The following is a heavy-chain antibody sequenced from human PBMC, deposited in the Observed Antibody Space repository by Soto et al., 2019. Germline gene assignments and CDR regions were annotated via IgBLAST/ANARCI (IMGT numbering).Heavy chain of an antibody. CDR2: ISAGGGTT. D-gene: IGHD4-17*01. J-gene: IGHJ4*02. CDR1: GFTFDTNG. Sequence: PGGSLRLSCAASGFTFDTNGMTWVRQVPGKGLEWVSAISAGGGTTYYADSVKGRFTISRDNSKNTLYLQMNSLRAEDTAVYYCAKTTVTMSYNWGQGTLVTVSS. CDR3: AKTTVTMSYN. V-gene: IGHV3-23*01.